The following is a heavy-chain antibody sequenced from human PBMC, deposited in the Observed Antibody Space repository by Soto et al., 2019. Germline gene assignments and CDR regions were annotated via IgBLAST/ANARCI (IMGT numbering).Heavy chain of an antibody. D-gene: IGHD4-17*01. CDR1: GYTFTSYY. CDR2: INPSGGTS. Sequence: ASVKVSCKASGYTFTSYYIHWVRQAPGQGLEWMGVINPSGGTSTSAQKFQGRVTMTTDTSTSTASLELSSLRSEDTAVYYCARGAAGDYGYYYYGMDVWGQGTTVTVSS. J-gene: IGHJ6*02. V-gene: IGHV1-46*01. CDR3: ARGAAGDYGYYYYGMDV.